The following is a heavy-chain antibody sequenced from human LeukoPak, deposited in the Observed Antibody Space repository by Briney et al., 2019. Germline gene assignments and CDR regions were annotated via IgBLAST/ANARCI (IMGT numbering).Heavy chain of an antibody. CDR3: AKANYGDYGEAFDI. CDR1: GFTFSSYG. CDR2: IRYDGSNK. V-gene: IGHV3-30*02. Sequence: GGSLRLSCAASGFTFSSYGMHWVRQAPGKGLEWVAFIRYDGSNKYYADSVKGRFTISRDNSKNTLYLQMNSLRAEDTAVYYCAKANYGDYGEAFDIWGQGTMVTVSS. D-gene: IGHD4-17*01. J-gene: IGHJ3*02.